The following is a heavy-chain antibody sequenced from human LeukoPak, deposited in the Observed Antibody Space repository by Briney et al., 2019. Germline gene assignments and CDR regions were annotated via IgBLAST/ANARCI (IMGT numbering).Heavy chain of an antibody. V-gene: IGHV3-30*18. CDR1: GFTFSSYG. Sequence: PGGSLRLSCAASGFTFSSYGMHWVRQAPGKGLEWVAVISYDGSNKYYADSVKGRFTISRDNAKNSLYLQMNSLRAEDTALYYCAKALLYEGNHYYYGMDVWGQGTTVTVSS. D-gene: IGHD3-16*01. CDR3: AKALLYEGNHYYYGMDV. J-gene: IGHJ6*02. CDR2: ISYDGSNK.